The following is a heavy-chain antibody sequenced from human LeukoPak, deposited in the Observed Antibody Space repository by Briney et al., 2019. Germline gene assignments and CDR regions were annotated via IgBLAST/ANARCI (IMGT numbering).Heavy chain of an antibody. J-gene: IGHJ4*02. CDR3: ARGLYEFCSGGSCYSYYFDY. V-gene: IGHV1-69*13. CDR2: IIPIFGTA. CDR1: GYTFTSYG. Sequence: ASVKVSWKASGYTFTSYGISWVRQAPGQGLEWMGGIIPIFGTANYAQKFQGRVTITADESTSTAYMELSSLRSEDTAVYYCARGLYEFCSGGSCYSYYFDYWGQGTLVTVSS. D-gene: IGHD2-15*01.